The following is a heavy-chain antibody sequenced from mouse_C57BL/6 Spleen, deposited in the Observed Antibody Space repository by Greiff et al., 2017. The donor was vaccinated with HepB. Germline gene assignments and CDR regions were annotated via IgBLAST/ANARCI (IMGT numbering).Heavy chain of an antibody. J-gene: IGHJ1*03. V-gene: IGHV1-82*01. CDR2: IYPGDGDT. CDR1: GYAFSSSW. D-gene: IGHD1-1*01. CDR3: AIKDGYYGSSWYFDV. Sequence: QVQLQQSGPELVKPGASVKISCKASGYAFSSSWMNWVKQRPGKGLEWIGRIYPGDGDTNYNGKFKGKATLTADKSSSTAYMQLSSLTSEDSAVYFCAIKDGYYGSSWYFDVWGTGTTVTVSS.